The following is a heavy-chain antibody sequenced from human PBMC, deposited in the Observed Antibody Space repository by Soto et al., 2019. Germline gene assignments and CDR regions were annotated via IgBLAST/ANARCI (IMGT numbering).Heavy chain of an antibody. J-gene: IGHJ4*02. Sequence: SVKVSFKASGGTFSSYAISWVRQAPGQGLEWMGGIIPIFGTANYAQKFQGRVTITADESTSTAYMELSSLRSEDTAVYYCASELNYYGSGSYIPPFDYWGQGTLVTVSS. CDR3: ASELNYYGSGSYIPPFDY. CDR1: GGTFSSYA. CDR2: IIPIFGTA. D-gene: IGHD3-10*01. V-gene: IGHV1-69*13.